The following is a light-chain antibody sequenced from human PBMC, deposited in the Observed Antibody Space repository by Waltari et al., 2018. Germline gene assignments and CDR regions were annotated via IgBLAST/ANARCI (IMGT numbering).Light chain of an antibody. J-gene: IGKJ1*01. V-gene: IGKV1-39*01. CDR1: HSISFY. Sequence: DIQLTQSPSSMSAAVGDRVTITCRASHSISFYLNWYQQKSGKAPKLLISFTSTLQSGVPSRFNGSGSGADYSLTISTLQPEDFATYYCQHSYNSPPWTFGQGTRLEPK. CDR3: QHSYNSPPWT. CDR2: FTS.